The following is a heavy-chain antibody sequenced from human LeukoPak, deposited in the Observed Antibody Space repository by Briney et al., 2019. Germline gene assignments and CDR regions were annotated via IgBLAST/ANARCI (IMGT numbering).Heavy chain of an antibody. CDR1: GYIFTNYW. CDR2: IYPRDSDT. J-gene: IGHJ4*02. V-gene: IGHV5-51*01. Sequence: GESLKISCKGSGYIFTNYWIGWVRQMPGKGLEWMGIIYPRDSDTRYSPSFQGQVTVSADKSISTAYLQWSSLEASDTAMYYCARRQYSGYDCDYWGQGTLVTVSS. CDR3: ARRQYSGYDCDY. D-gene: IGHD5-12*01.